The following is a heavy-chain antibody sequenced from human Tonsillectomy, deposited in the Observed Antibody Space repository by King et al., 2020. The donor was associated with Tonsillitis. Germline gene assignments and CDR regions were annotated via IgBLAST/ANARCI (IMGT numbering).Heavy chain of an antibody. V-gene: IGHV4-61*02. CDR2: IYTSGST. CDR3: VRVLRITIFGVVIMAWFDP. J-gene: IGHJ5*02. Sequence: QLQESGPGMVKPSQNLSLTCTVSGGSISSGSYYWRWIRQPAGKGLEWIGRIYTSGSTNYNPSLKSRVTMSVDTSKNQFSLKLSSVTAADTAVYSCVRVLRITIFGVVIMAWFDPWGQGTLVTVSS. D-gene: IGHD3-3*01. CDR1: GGSISSGSYY.